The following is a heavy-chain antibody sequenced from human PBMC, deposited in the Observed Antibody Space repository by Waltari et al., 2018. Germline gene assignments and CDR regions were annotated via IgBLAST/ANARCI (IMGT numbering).Heavy chain of an antibody. CDR3: ARAKEELRFLEWFEYYYGMDV. CDR1: GYTFTSYG. Sequence: QVQLVQSGAEVKKPGASVKVSCKASGYTFTSYGISWVRQAPGQGLEWMGGISAYNGNTNYAQKLQGRVTMTTDTTTSTAYMELRSLRSDDTAVYYCARAKEELRFLEWFEYYYGMDVWGQGTTVTVSS. J-gene: IGHJ6*02. CDR2: ISAYNGNT. V-gene: IGHV1-18*01. D-gene: IGHD3-3*01.